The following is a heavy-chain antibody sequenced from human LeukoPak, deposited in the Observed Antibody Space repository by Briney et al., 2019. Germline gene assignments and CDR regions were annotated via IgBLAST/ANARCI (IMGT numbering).Heavy chain of an antibody. V-gene: IGHV3-21*01. CDR1: GFTFSSYS. CDR3: ARDYDFWSGYTC. CDR2: ISSSSSYI. J-gene: IGHJ4*02. Sequence: GGSLRLSCAASGFTFSSYSMNWVRQAPGKGLEWVSSISSSSSYIYYADSVKGRFTISRDNAENSLYLQMNSLRAEDTAVYYCARDYDFWSGYTCWGQGTLVTVSS. D-gene: IGHD3-3*01.